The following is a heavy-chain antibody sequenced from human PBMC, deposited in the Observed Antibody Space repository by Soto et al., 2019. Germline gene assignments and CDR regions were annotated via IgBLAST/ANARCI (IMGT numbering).Heavy chain of an antibody. J-gene: IGHJ5*02. V-gene: IGHV4-59*01. D-gene: IGHD2-8*01. CDR2: AYYSGDT. Sequence: PSETLSLTCSVSGGSISRYYWSWIRQPPGKGLEWIGYAYYSGDTGYNPSLQSRATMAVDTSKNQVSLKLTSVTAADTAVYYCARDRSTYGGGGTGEVKENWFDPWGQGALVTVSS. CDR3: ARDRSTYGGGGTGEVKENWFDP. CDR1: GGSISRYY.